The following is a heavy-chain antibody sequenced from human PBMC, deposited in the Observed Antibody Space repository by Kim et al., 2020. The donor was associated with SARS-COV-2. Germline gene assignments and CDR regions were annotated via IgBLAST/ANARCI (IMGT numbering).Heavy chain of an antibody. CDR2: IYPGDSDT. Sequence: GESLKISCKGSGYSFTSYWIGWVRQMPGKGLEWMGSIYPGDSDTRYSPSFQGQVTISADKSISTAYLQWSSLKASDTAMYYCARVYSSSVVLGDYWGQGTLVTVSS. CDR3: ARVYSSSVVLGDY. D-gene: IGHD6-13*01. CDR1: GYSFTSYW. V-gene: IGHV5-51*01. J-gene: IGHJ4*02.